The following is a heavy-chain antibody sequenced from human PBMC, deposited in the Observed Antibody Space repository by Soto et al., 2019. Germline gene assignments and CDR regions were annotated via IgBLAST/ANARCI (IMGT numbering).Heavy chain of an antibody. Sequence: ASVKVSCKASGYSFTGYYLHWVRQAPGQGLEWMGWINPNNGVTNYAQKFQGRVTMTRDTSISTAYMELSRLRSDDTAVYYCARDRRVSRYRGLRYGMDVWGEGTTVTVSS. CDR1: GYSFTGYY. CDR3: ARDRRVSRYRGLRYGMDV. V-gene: IGHV1-2*02. CDR2: INPNNGVT. J-gene: IGHJ6*04. D-gene: IGHD3-10*01.